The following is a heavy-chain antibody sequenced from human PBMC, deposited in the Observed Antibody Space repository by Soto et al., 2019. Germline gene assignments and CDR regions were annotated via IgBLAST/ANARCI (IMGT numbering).Heavy chain of an antibody. J-gene: IGHJ6*02. Sequence: EVQMVESGGGLVKPGGSLRLSCAASGFTFSNAWVNWVRQAPGKGLEWVGHLKTKTDGGTTDYAAPVKGRFSISRDDSKNMLYLQMNRLKIEDTAVYYCTGTAFGPAGMEVWGQGTTVTVSS. CDR3: TGTAFGPAGMEV. V-gene: IGHV3-15*07. D-gene: IGHD3-3*01. CDR2: LKTKTDGGTT. CDR1: GFTFSNAW.